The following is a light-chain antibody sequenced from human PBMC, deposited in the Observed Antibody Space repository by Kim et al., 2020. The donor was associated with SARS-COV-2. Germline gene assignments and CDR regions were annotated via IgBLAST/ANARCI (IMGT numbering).Light chain of an antibody. CDR2: RNN. CDR1: SSNIGSNY. J-gene: IGLJ1*01. V-gene: IGLV1-47*01. CDR3: ATWDDSLSGSYV. Sequence: ELTQPPSASGTPGQRVAISCSGSSSNIGSNYVYWYQQLPGTAPKLLIYRNNQRPSGVPDRFSGSKFGTSASLAISGLRSEDEADYYCATWDDSLSGSYVFGTGTKVTVL.